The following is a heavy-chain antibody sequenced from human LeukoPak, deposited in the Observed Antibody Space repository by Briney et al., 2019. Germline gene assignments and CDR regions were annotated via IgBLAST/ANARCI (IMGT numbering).Heavy chain of an antibody. CDR2: IYYSGSP. Sequence: SETLSLTCAVSGGSISSYYWSWIRQRPGKGLEWIAYIYYSGSPNYNPSLKSRVTISVDTSKNQFSLKLSSVTAADTAVYYCARGNLGFDYWGQGTLVTVSS. D-gene: IGHD1-14*01. CDR3: ARGNLGFDY. J-gene: IGHJ4*02. V-gene: IGHV4-59*08. CDR1: GGSISSYY.